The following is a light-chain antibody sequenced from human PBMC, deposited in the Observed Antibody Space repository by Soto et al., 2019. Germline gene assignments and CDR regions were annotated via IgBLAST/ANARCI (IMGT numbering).Light chain of an antibody. CDR2: DVS. V-gene: IGLV2-14*01. CDR1: SSDVGGYNY. Sequence: QSVLTQPASVSGSPGQSITISCTGTSSDVGGYNYVSWYQQHPGKAPRVMFFDVSSRPSGVSNRFSGSKSGNTASLTISGLQAEDEADYYCSSSTSSNTLVFGTGTKVTVL. CDR3: SSSTSSNTLV. J-gene: IGLJ1*01.